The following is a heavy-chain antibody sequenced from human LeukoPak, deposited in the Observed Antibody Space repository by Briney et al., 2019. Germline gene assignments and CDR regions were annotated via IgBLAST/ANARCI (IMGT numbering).Heavy chain of an antibody. J-gene: IGHJ3*01. D-gene: IGHD2-2*01. Sequence: GGSLRLSCAASGFTFSGSAMHWVRQASGKGLEWVGRIRSKANNYATAYAASVRGRFTISRDDSKNTAYLQMNSLKTEDTAVYYCAKGGPAQVWGQGTKVTVSS. V-gene: IGHV3-73*01. CDR1: GFTFSGSA. CDR2: IRSKANNYAT. CDR3: AKGGPAQV.